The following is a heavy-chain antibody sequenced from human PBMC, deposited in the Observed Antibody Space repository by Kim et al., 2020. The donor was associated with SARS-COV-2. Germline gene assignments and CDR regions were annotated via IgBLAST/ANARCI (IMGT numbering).Heavy chain of an antibody. Sequence: GGSLRLSWAASGFTFSSYAMHWVRQAPGKGLEWVAVISYDGSNKYYVDSVKGRFTISRDNSKNTLYLQMNSLRAEDTAVYYCARDHGIAVAGYYYYYGMDVWGQGTTVTVSS. CDR2: ISYDGSNK. J-gene: IGHJ6*02. CDR1: GFTFSSYA. D-gene: IGHD6-19*01. V-gene: IGHV3-30*04. CDR3: ARDHGIAVAGYYYYYGMDV.